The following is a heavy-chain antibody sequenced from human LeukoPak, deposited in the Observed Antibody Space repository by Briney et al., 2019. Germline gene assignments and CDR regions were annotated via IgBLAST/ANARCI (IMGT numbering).Heavy chain of an antibody. D-gene: IGHD1-26*01. Sequence: SETLSLTCTVSGGSISSYYWSWIRQPPGKGLDWIGFIYHNGRTDYNPSLKNRVTISVDTPKNQFSLKLSSVTAADTAVYHCASLRERSYYARGFDYWGRGTLVTVSS. V-gene: IGHV4-4*08. J-gene: IGHJ4*02. CDR3: ASLRERSYYARGFDY. CDR1: GGSISSYY. CDR2: IYHNGRT.